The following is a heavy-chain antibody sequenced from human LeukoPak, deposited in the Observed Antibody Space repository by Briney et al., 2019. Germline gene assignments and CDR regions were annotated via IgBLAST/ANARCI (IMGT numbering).Heavy chain of an antibody. CDR1: GGSISISSYY. Sequence: PSETPSLTCTVSGGSISISSYYWGWIRQPPVKGLEWIGSIYYSGSTYYNPSLKSRVTISVDTSKNQFSLKLSSVTAADTAMYYCAVLRGQDAGYWGQGTLVTVSS. J-gene: IGHJ4*02. V-gene: IGHV4-39*05. CDR3: AVLRGQDAGY. CDR2: IYYSGST.